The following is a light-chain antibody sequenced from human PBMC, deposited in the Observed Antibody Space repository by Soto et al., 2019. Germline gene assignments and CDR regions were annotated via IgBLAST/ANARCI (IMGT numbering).Light chain of an antibody. Sequence: EIVLTPSPATLSLSPVERATLSCRASQSVSSYLVWYQQKPGQAPRLLIYDASNRATGIPARFSGSGSGTDFTLTISSLEPEDFAVYYCQQRSNWPITFGQGTRLEIK. J-gene: IGKJ5*01. CDR1: QSVSSY. V-gene: IGKV3-11*01. CDR2: DAS. CDR3: QQRSNWPIT.